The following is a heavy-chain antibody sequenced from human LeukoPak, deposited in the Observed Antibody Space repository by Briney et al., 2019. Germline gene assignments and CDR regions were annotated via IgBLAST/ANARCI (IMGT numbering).Heavy chain of an antibody. CDR1: GYTFTSYG. V-gene: IGHV1-46*01. Sequence: ASVKVSCKASGYTFTSYGISWVRQAPGQGLEWIGLINPTGTGTLYAQKFQGRVTMTRDMSTSTDYMELNSLRSEDTAVYYCARDHSVGDIAWWFDPWGQGTLVTVSS. J-gene: IGHJ5*02. CDR3: ARDHSVGDIAWWFDP. D-gene: IGHD3-10*01. CDR2: INPTGTGT.